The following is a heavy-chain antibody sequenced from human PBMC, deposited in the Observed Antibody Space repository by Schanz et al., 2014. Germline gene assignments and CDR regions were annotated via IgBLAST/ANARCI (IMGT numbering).Heavy chain of an antibody. V-gene: IGHV3-11*04. Sequence: PGGSLRLSCAASGFTFSDYYMSWIRQAPGKGLEWVSRMIGSGSSVFYADSVKGRFTISRDNSKNTLHLQMNGLRAEDTAVYFCARDLSSLIQGDVWGKGTTVTVSS. CDR2: MIGSGSSV. CDR3: ARDLSSLIQGDV. D-gene: IGHD2-2*01. J-gene: IGHJ6*04. CDR1: GFTFSDYY.